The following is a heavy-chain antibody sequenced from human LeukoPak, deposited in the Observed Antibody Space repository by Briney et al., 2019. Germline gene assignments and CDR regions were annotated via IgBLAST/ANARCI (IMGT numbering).Heavy chain of an antibody. V-gene: IGHV4-34*01. CDR3: ARGFKKGYGDY. J-gene: IGHJ4*02. CDR2: INHSGST. D-gene: IGHD5-12*01. Sequence: SETLSLTCAVYGGSFSGYYWSWIRQHPGKGLEWIGEINHSGSTNYNPSLKSRVTISVDTSKNQFSLKLSSVTAADTAVYYCARGFKKGYGDYWGQGTLVTVSS. CDR1: GGSFSGYY.